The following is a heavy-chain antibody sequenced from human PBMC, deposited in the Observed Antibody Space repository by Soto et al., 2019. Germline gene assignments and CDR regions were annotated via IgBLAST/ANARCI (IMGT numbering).Heavy chain of an antibody. CDR3: ARAAVAFDAFDL. CDR1: GDSVSSNSAT. CDR2: TYLRSKCYN. Sequence: QLQQSGPGLVKPSQTLSLTCGISGDSVSSNSATWNWIRQSPSRGLEWLGRTYLRSKCYNEYAVSVKSRIAISPDTSKNHFSLHLSSVTPEDTAVYFCARAAVAFDAFDLWGQETVVTVSS. J-gene: IGHJ3*01. V-gene: IGHV6-1*01. D-gene: IGHD2-15*01.